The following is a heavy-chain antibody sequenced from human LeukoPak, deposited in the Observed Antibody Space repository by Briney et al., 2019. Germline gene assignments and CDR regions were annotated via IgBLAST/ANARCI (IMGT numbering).Heavy chain of an antibody. CDR2: INANSGGT. D-gene: IGHD3-22*01. V-gene: IGHV1-2*02. CDR1: GYTFTGYD. CDR3: ASYLPPSYYDSSGYGTDDAFDI. J-gene: IGHJ3*02. Sequence: GASVKVSCKASGYTFTGYDMHWVRQAPGQGLEWMGWINANSGGTNYAQKFQGRVTMTRDTSISTAYMELSSLRSDDTAVYYCASYLPPSYYDSSGYGTDDAFDIWGQGTMVTVSS.